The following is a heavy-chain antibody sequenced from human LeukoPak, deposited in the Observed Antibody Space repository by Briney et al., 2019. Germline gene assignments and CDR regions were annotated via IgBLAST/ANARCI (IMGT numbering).Heavy chain of an antibody. CDR1: GDSISSYY. D-gene: IGHD3-3*01. CDR3: ARLRTYDFWSGYWSAI. V-gene: IGHV4-34*01. Sequence: SETLSLTCTVSGDSISSYYWSWIRQPPGKGLEWIGEINHSGSTNYNPSLKSRVTISVDTSKNQFSLKLSSVTAADTAVYYCARLRTYDFWSGYWSAIWGQGTLLTVSS. J-gene: IGHJ4*02. CDR2: INHSGST.